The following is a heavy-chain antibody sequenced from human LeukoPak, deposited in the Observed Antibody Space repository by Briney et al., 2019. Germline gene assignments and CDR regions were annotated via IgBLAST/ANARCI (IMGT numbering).Heavy chain of an antibody. Sequence: PSETLSLTCTVSGGSISSYYWSWIRQPPGKGLEWIGYIYYSGSTNYNPSLKSRVTISVDTSKNQFSLKLSSVTAADTAVYYCARGVVAEYQLLSNWFDPWGQGTLVTVSS. CDR2: IYYSGST. J-gene: IGHJ5*02. CDR1: GGSISSYY. D-gene: IGHD2-2*01. V-gene: IGHV4-59*12. CDR3: ARGVVAEYQLLSNWFDP.